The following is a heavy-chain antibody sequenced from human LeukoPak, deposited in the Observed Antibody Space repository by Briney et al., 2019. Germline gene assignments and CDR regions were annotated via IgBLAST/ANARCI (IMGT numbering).Heavy chain of an antibody. CDR1: GGSISSYY. CDR3: ARASGEGTPMPH. Sequence: SETLSLTCTVSGGSISSYYWSWIRQPPGKGLEWIGYISYSGSTNYNPSLKSRVTISIDTSKNQFSLKLSSVTAADTAVYYCARASGEGTPMPHWGQGTLVTVSS. CDR2: ISYSGST. J-gene: IGHJ4*02. D-gene: IGHD5-18*01. V-gene: IGHV4-59*01.